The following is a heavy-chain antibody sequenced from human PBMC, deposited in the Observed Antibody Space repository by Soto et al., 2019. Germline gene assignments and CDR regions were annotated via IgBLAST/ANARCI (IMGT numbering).Heavy chain of an antibody. D-gene: IGHD3-10*01. CDR2: ISGSGGST. CDR1: GFTFSSYA. V-gene: IGHV3-23*01. Sequence: GGSLRLSCAASGFTFSSYAMSWVRQAPGKGLEWVSAISGSGGSTYYADSVKGRFTISRDNSKNTLYLQMNSLRAEDTAVYYCARARGELYSYYFDYWGQGTLVTVSS. CDR3: ARARGELYSYYFDY. J-gene: IGHJ4*02.